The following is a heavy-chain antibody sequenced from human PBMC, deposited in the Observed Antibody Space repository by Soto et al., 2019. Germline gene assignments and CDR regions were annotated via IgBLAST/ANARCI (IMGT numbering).Heavy chain of an antibody. Sequence: SVKVSCKASGGPHNSFAISWVRQAPGQGLEWIGGIIPVFGTATYAQKFKGRVTITAEESTSTAYMELSSLTSEDTAVYYCARFLGGAGSYYDGQNYNYYNGMDVWGQGTTVTVSS. CDR2: IIPVFGTA. CDR3: ARFLGGAGSYYDGQNYNYYNGMDV. CDR1: GGPHNSFA. D-gene: IGHD3-10*01. V-gene: IGHV1-69*13. J-gene: IGHJ6*02.